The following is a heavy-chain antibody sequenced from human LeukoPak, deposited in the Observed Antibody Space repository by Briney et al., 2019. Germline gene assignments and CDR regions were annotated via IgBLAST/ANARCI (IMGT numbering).Heavy chain of an antibody. CDR1: GYTFSSYS. CDR2: ISTFNGDT. V-gene: IGHV1-18*01. CDR3: ARIPFPGYYFDS. Sequence: ASVKVSCKASGYTFSSYSFSWVRQAPGQGLERMGWISTFNGDTDYTQNLQGRVTMTTDASTSTAYMELRNLTSDDTAVYFCARIPFPGYYFDSWGQGTLVTVSS. D-gene: IGHD2/OR15-2a*01. J-gene: IGHJ4*02.